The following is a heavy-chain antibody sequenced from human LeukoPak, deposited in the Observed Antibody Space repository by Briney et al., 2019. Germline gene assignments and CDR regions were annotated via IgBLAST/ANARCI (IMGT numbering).Heavy chain of an antibody. Sequence: GGSLRLSCTASGFTFSSYSMNWVRQAPGKGLEWVSYISSGSTTIYYADSVKGRFTISGDNAKNSLYLQMNSLRAEDTAVYYCARDGKDYYDSSGYYGYWGQGTLVTVSS. CDR2: ISSGSTTI. CDR1: GFTFSSYS. J-gene: IGHJ4*02. CDR3: ARDGKDYYDSSGYYGY. V-gene: IGHV3-48*04. D-gene: IGHD3-22*01.